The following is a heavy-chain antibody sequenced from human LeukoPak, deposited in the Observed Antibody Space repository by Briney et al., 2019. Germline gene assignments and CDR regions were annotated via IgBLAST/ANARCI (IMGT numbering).Heavy chain of an antibody. CDR1: GGSISSYY. D-gene: IGHD2-15*01. Sequence: SETLSLTCTVSGGSISSYYWSWIRQPPGKGLEWIGYIYYSGSTNYNPSLKSRVTISVDTSKNQFSLRLSSVTAADTAFYYCARHGNIVVVVAARGFDPWGQGTLVTVSS. J-gene: IGHJ5*02. V-gene: IGHV4-59*08. CDR3: ARHGNIVVVVAARGFDP. CDR2: IYYSGST.